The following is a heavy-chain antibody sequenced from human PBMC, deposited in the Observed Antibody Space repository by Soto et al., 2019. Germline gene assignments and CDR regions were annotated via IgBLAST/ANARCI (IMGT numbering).Heavy chain of an antibody. J-gene: IGHJ4*02. CDR1: GYTLTELS. V-gene: IGHV1-24*01. CDR3: ATELGGGGYNWNYALFDY. D-gene: IGHD1-7*01. Sequence: ASVKVSCKVSGYTLTELSIHWVRQAPGKGLEWMGGFDPEDGETIYAQKFQGRVTMTEDTSTDTAYMELSSLRSEDTAVYYCATELGGGGYNWNYALFDYWGQGTLVTVSS. CDR2: FDPEDGET.